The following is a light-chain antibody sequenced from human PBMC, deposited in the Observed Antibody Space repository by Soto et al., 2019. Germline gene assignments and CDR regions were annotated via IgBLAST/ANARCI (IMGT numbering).Light chain of an antibody. CDR2: GAS. CDR3: QQYGSSRT. Sequence: EIVLTQSPGTLSLSPGERATLSCRASQSVSSSYLAWYQQKPGQAPRLLIYGASSRAPGIPDRFSGSGSGTDFTLTISRLEPEDFAVYYCQQYGSSRTFGQRTKV. J-gene: IGKJ1*01. CDR1: QSVSSSY. V-gene: IGKV3-20*01.